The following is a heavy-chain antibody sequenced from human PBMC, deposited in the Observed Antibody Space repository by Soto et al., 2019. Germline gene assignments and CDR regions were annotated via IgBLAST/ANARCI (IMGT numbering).Heavy chain of an antibody. J-gene: IGHJ6*03. CDR3: ARIPSHYYYYMDV. D-gene: IGHD2-21*01. CDR1: GGSFSGYY. V-gene: IGHV4-34*01. CDR2: INHSGST. Sequence: QVQLQQWGAGLLKPSETLSLTCAVYGGSFSGYYWTWIRQPPGKGLEWIGEINHSGSTNYNPSLKSRVTISVDTSQIQFSLKLISVTAADTAVYYCARIPSHYYYYMDVWGKGTTVTVSS.